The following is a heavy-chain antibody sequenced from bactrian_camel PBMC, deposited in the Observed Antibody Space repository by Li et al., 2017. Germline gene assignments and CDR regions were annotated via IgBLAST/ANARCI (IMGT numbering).Heavy chain of an antibody. V-gene: IGHV3S40*01. D-gene: IGHD4*01. CDR2: IASYGSST. CDR1: GDILGRNC. J-gene: IGHJ6*01. CDR3: SNRAKDDIATQNDFGF. Sequence: VQLVESGGGSVQAGSSLKLSCTAAGDILGRNCMAWFRQAPGKEREGVAAIASYGSSTSYADSVKGRFTISQDTAKNTVYLQMNSLKPEDTGMYYCSNRAKDDIATQNDFGFWGQGTQVTVS.